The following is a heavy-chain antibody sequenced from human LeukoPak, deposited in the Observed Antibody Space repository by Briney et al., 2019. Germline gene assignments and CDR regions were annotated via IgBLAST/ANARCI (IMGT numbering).Heavy chain of an antibody. J-gene: IGHJ6*02. CDR1: GYTFSNYA. Sequence: ASVKVSCKTSGYTFSNYAISWVRQAPGQGLEWMGWISTYTGNTKYAQKFQGRVTMTTETSTSTAFMELRSLESDDTAVYYCATVVRSTSCPACGMDVWGQGTTVTVSS. CDR3: ATVVRSTSCPACGMDV. D-gene: IGHD2-2*01. CDR2: ISTYTGNT. V-gene: IGHV1-18*01.